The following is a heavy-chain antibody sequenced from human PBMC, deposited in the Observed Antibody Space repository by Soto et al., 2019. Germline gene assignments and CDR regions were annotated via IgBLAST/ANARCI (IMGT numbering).Heavy chain of an antibody. CDR2: INWKSDI. D-gene: IGHD3-16*01. V-gene: IGHV3-9*01. J-gene: IGHJ4*02. CDR1: GFTFDDNA. Sequence: GGSLRLSCAVSGFTFDDNAMHWVRQAPEKGLEWVSGINWKSDIGYADSGKGRFTISRDNAENSLYLQMNSLRAEDTALYYFAISQDRGGRTTFIYWGQGTQVTVSS. CDR3: AISQDRGGRTTFIY.